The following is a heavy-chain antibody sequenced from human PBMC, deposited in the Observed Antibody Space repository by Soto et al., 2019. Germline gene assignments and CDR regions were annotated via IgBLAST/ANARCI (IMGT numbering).Heavy chain of an antibody. CDR2: IYHSGTT. Sequence: SETLSLTCAVSGFSISSCYFWGFIRQPPGKGPEWLGSIYHSGTTYYNPSVKGRVTISVDTSKNQFSLKMSSVTAADTAVYYCARDSSGYYWFDPWGQGTLVTVSS. J-gene: IGHJ5*02. D-gene: IGHD3-22*01. V-gene: IGHV4-38-2*02. CDR3: ARDSSGYYWFDP. CDR1: GFSISSCYF.